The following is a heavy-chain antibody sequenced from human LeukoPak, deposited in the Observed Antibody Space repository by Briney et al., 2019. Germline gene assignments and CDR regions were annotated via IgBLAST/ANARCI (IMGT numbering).Heavy chain of an antibody. CDR1: GGSISSSSYY. D-gene: IGHD3-10*01. CDR3: ARGPLTNYYGSGSPYYYYYGMDV. J-gene: IGHJ6*02. V-gene: IGHV4-39*07. CDR2: IYYSGST. Sequence: PSETLSLTCTVSGGSISSSSYYWGWIRQPPGKGLEWIGSIYYSGSTYYNPSLKSRVTISVDTSKNQFSLKLSSVTAADTAVYYCARGPLTNYYGSGSPYYYYYGMDVWGQGTTVTVSS.